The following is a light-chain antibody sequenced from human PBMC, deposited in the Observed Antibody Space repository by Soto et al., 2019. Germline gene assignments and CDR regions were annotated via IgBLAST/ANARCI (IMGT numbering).Light chain of an antibody. Sequence: EIVLTQSPGTLSLSPGERATLSCRASQSVSSTYLVWYQQKPGQAPRLLISGASNRATGIPDRFSGSGSGTDFTLTISSLAPEDFAVYYCQQFGTIPFTFGPGTKVDV. J-gene: IGKJ3*01. V-gene: IGKV3-20*01. CDR2: GAS. CDR3: QQFGTIPFT. CDR1: QSVSSTY.